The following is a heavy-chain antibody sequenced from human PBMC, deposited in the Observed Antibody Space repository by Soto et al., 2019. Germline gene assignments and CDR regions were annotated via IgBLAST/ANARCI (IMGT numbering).Heavy chain of an antibody. CDR2: IYTSGST. V-gene: IGHV4-4*07. D-gene: IGHD2-2*01. CDR3: ARGGHLVGGYYYHYGMDV. Sequence: QVQLQESGPGLVKPSETLSLTCTVSGGSISSYYWSWIRQPAGKGLEWIGRIYTSGSTNYNPSLKSRVTLSVDTSKNQFSLKLSSVTAADTAVYYCARGGHLVGGYYYHYGMDVWGQGTTVTVSS. J-gene: IGHJ6*02. CDR1: GGSISSYY.